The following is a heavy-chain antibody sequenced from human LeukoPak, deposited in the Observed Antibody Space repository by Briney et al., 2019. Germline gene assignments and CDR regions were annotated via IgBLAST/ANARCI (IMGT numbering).Heavy chain of an antibody. J-gene: IGHJ1*01. CDR2: ISSSSSYI. Sequence: GGSLRLSCSASGFTFSSYSMNWVRQAPGKGLEWVSSISSSSSYIYYADSVKGRFTISRDNAKNSLYLQMNSLRAEDTAVYYCARDWPTIAAAGTIPEYFQHWGQGTLVTVSS. D-gene: IGHD6-13*01. CDR1: GFTFSSYS. CDR3: ARDWPTIAAAGTIPEYFQH. V-gene: IGHV3-21*01.